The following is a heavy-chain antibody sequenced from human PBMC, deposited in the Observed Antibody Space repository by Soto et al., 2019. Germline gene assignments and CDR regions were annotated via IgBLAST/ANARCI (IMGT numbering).Heavy chain of an antibody. CDR1: GSSLSTSGMC. V-gene: IGHV2-70*11. J-gene: IGHJ5*02. CDR3: ARTSLWFGEYRFDP. Sequence: SGPTLVNPTQTLTLTCTFSGSSLSTSGMCVSWIRQPPGKALEWLARIDWDDDKYYSTSLKTRLTISKDTSKNQVVLTMTNMDPVDTATYYCARTSLWFGEYRFDPWGQGTLVTVSS. D-gene: IGHD3-10*01. CDR2: IDWDDDK.